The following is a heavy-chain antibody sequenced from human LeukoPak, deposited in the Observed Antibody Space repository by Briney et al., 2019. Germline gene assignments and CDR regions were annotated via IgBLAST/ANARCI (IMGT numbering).Heavy chain of an antibody. CDR3: ARHYYDSSGYYYSSKNYFDS. CDR1: GDSIRSYY. V-gene: IGHV4-59*08. CDR2: IYFTGST. Sequence: SETLSLTCTVSGDSIRSYYWSWIRQAPGKGLEWIGYIYFTGSTKYNPSLKSRVTIAVDTSENQFSLKLNSMTAADTAVYYCARHYYDSSGYYYSSKNYFDSWGQGSQVTVSS. D-gene: IGHD3-22*01. J-gene: IGHJ4*02.